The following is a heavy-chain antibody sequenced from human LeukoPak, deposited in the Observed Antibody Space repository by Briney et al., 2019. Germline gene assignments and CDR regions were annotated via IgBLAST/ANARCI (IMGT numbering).Heavy chain of an antibody. CDR1: GGSISSGGYY. J-gene: IGHJ5*02. CDR2: IYYSGST. Sequence: SQTLSLTCTVSGGSISSGGYYWSWIRQHPGKGLEWIGYIYYSGSTYYNPSLKSRVTISVDTSKNQFSLKLSSVTAADTAVYYCARGRRYYGSGSYVDWFDPWGQGTLVTVSS. CDR3: ARGRRYYGSGSYVDWFDP. D-gene: IGHD3-10*01. V-gene: IGHV4-31*03.